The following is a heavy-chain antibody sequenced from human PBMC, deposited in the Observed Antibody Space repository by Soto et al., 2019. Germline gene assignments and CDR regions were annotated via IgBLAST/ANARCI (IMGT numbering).Heavy chain of an antibody. Sequence: EVQLVESGGGLVQPGGSLRLSCAASGFTFSSYWMSWVRQAPGKGLEWVANIKQDGSEKYYVDSVKGRFTISRDNAKNSRYLEMNSLRAEDTAVYYCAGVVAAAGSSWYFDLWGRGTLVTVSS. D-gene: IGHD6-13*01. V-gene: IGHV3-7*01. J-gene: IGHJ2*01. CDR3: AGVVAAAGSSWYFDL. CDR1: GFTFSSYW. CDR2: IKQDGSEK.